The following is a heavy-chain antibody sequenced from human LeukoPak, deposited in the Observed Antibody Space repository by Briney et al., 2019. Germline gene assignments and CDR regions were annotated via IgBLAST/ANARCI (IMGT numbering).Heavy chain of an antibody. CDR2: VDPEDGEI. D-gene: IGHD3-22*01. CDR3: ATAYYYDSSGYYRRGAFDI. CDR1: GYTFTDYY. J-gene: IGHJ3*02. V-gene: IGHV1-69-2*01. Sequence: ASVKISCKVSGYTFTDYYMHWVQQAPGKGLEWMGLVDPEDGEIIYAEKFQGRVTITADTSTDTAYMELSSLRSEDTAVYYCATAYYYDSSGYYRRGAFDIWGQGTMVTVSS.